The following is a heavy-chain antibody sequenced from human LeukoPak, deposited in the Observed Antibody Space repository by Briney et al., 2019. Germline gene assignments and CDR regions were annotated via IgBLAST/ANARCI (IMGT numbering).Heavy chain of an antibody. V-gene: IGHV3-33*01. CDR3: ARNFRRGDFDY. CDR1: GFTFSNYG. Sequence: GGSLGLFCAASGFTFSNYGMHWVRQAPGKGLEWVAVIWYDGSDKYYADSVKGRFTISRDNSKNTLYLQMNSLRAEDTAVYYCARNFRRGDFDYWGQGTLVTVSS. CDR2: IWYDGSDK. J-gene: IGHJ4*02. D-gene: IGHD3-10*01.